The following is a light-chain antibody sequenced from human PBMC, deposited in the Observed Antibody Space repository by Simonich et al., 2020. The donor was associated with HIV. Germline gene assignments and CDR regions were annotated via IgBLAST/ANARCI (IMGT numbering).Light chain of an antibody. CDR1: QGISSA. V-gene: IGKV1-13*02. CDR3: QQANSFPRT. CDR2: DAS. Sequence: AIQLTQSPSSLSASVGDRVTITCRASQGISSALAWYQQKQGKAPKLLIYDASSLESGVPSRFSGSGSGTDFTLTINNLQPEDCATYYCQQANSFPRTFGQGTKVEIK. J-gene: IGKJ1*01.